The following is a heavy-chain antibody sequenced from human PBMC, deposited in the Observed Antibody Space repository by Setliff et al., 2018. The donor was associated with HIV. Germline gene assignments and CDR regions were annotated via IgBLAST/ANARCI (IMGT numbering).Heavy chain of an antibody. CDR3: AKAVTPYSYGYGLDV. Sequence: GGSLRLSCAASGLTFSNYWMNWVRQAPGRGLEWVANIKQDGSEEYYVDSVKGRFTISRDNSKNTLYLQMNSLRAEDTAVYYCAKAVTPYSYGYGLDVWGKGTTVTVSS. CDR1: GLTFSNYW. J-gene: IGHJ6*04. D-gene: IGHD5-18*01. CDR2: IKQDGSEE. V-gene: IGHV3-7*03.